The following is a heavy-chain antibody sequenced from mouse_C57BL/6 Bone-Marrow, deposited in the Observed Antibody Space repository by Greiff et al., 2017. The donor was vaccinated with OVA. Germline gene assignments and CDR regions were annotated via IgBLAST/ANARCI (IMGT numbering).Heavy chain of an antibody. CDR1: GYTFTDYY. CDR2: IYPGSGNT. J-gene: IGHJ3*01. CDR3: ARDLALYPWFAD. Sequence: QVQLQQSGAELVRPGASVKLSCKASGYTFTDYYINWVKQRPGQGLEWIARIYPGSGNTYYNEKFKGKATLTAEKSSSTAYMQLSSLTSEDSAVYFCARDLALYPWFADWGKGSLVTVAA. D-gene: IGHD6-1*01. V-gene: IGHV1-76*01.